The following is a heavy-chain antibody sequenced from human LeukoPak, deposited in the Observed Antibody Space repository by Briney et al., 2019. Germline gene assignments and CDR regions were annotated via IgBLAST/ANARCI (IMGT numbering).Heavy chain of an antibody. Sequence: ASVKVSCKASGYTFTGYYMHWVRQAPGQGLEWMGWINPNSGGTNYAQKFQGRVTMTRDTSISTAYMELSRLRSDDTAVYYCARDQWFGDIPFDYWGQGTLVTVSS. CDR1: GYTFTGYY. D-gene: IGHD3-10*01. V-gene: IGHV1-2*02. J-gene: IGHJ4*02. CDR2: INPNSGGT. CDR3: ARDQWFGDIPFDY.